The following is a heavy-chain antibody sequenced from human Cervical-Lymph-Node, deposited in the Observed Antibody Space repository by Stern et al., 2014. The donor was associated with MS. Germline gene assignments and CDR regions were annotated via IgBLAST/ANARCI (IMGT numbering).Heavy chain of an antibody. CDR2: INPILGIA. Sequence: VQLVQSGAEVKKPGSSVKVSCKASGGTFSSYTISWVRQPPGQGLEWMGRINPILGIANYAQKFQGRVTIPPDKATSTAYRELSSLRSEDAAVYYCGYGDYVLNYWGQGTLGTVSS. D-gene: IGHD4-17*01. V-gene: IGHV1-69*09. J-gene: IGHJ4*02. CDR1: GGTFSSYT. CDR3: GYGDYVLNY.